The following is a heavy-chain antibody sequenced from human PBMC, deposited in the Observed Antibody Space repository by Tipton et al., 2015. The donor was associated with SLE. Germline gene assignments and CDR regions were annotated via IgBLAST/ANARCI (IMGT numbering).Heavy chain of an antibody. Sequence: QLVQSGAEVKKPGASVKVSCKASGYIFTGYYLMWVRQAPGQGLEWVGWISPNNGAINYAQKFQGRVTMTRDTSISTAYMELSRLTDDDSAMYYCASVELRSWAFDYWGQGTLVTVSS. D-gene: IGHD1-26*01. CDR2: ISPNNGAI. CDR1: GYIFTGYY. V-gene: IGHV1-2*02. CDR3: ASVELRSWAFDY. J-gene: IGHJ4*02.